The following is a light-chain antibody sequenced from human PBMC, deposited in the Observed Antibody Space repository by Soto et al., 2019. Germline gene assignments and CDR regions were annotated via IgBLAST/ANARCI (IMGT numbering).Light chain of an antibody. CDR3: LQLYNFSWT. Sequence: IHLTQSPSSLSASVGDRVTITCRAIQDIGIYLAWYQQKPGKAPNLLIYAASSLQRGVPSRFSGSGSGTDFTLTISRLQPEDFATYYCLQLYNFSWTFGQGTKVDIK. V-gene: IGKV1-6*01. CDR2: AAS. J-gene: IGKJ1*01. CDR1: QDIGIY.